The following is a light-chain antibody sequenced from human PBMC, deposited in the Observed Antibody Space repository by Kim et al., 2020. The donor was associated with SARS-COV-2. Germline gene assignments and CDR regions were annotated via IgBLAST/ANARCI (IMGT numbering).Light chain of an antibody. CDR2: GNS. J-gene: IGLJ3*02. CDR1: STNIRASYD. CDR3: QSYDNSLSGSWV. Sequence: WPGNSTNIRASYDVYWYQQLPETAPKLLIDGNSNRPSGVPDRFSGSKSGTSASLAITGLQAEDEADYYCQSYDNSLSGSWVFGGGTQLTVL. V-gene: IGLV1-40*01.